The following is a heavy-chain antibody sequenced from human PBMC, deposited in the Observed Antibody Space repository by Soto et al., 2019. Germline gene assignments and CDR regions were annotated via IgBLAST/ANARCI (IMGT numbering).Heavy chain of an antibody. CDR2: INPNSGGT. V-gene: IGHV1-2*04. D-gene: IGHD6-13*01. J-gene: IGHJ5*02. CDR1: GYTFTGYY. CDR3: ARENIAAAGRHWFDP. Sequence: QVQLVQSGAEVKKPGASVKVSCKASGYTFTGYYMHWVRQAPGQGLEWMGWINPNSGGTNYAQKLQGWVTMTRDTSISTSYMELGRLRSDDTAVYYCARENIAAAGRHWFDPWGQGTLVTVSS.